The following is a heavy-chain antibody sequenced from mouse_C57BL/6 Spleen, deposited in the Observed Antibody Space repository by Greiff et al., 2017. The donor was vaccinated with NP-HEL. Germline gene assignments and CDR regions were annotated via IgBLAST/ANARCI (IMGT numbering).Heavy chain of an antibody. D-gene: IGHD2-4*01. CDR3: ARYGDYDDDKRVDYAMDY. CDR2: IRNKANGYTT. J-gene: IGHJ4*01. Sequence: EVQGVESGGGLVQPGGSLSLSCAASGFTFTDYYMSWVRQPPGKALEWLGFIRNKANGYTTEYSASVKGRFTISRGNSQSILYLQMIALRAEDSATDYCARYGDYDDDKRVDYAMDYWGQGTSVTVSS. V-gene: IGHV7-3*01. CDR1: GFTFTDYY.